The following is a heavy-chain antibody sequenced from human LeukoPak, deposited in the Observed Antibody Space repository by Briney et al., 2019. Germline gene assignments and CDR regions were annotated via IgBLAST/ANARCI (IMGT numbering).Heavy chain of an antibody. CDR1: GFDFNDFA. J-gene: IGHJ6*04. CDR2: MSGSGDTT. D-gene: IGHD3-22*01. Sequence: GGSLRLSCAASGFDFNDFAMTWVRQAPGKGLEWVSSMSGSGDTTEYAASVKGRFTISRDNAKNSLYLQMNSLRAEDTALYHCAREGTGYYGELDVWGKGTTVTVSS. CDR3: AREGTGYYGELDV. V-gene: IGHV3-20*01.